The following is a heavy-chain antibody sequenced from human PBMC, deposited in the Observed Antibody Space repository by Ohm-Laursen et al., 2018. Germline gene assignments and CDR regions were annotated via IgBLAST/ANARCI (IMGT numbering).Heavy chain of an antibody. V-gene: IGHV3-23*01. CDR3: VNRAAVSRSDS. D-gene: IGHD6-13*01. Sequence: SLRLSCAAFGFTFSNYAMNWVRQAPGKGLEWVSGLSGSGATTYYADSVKGRFTISRDNSKNTLFVQMNSLRAEDTAVYYCVNRAAVSRSDSWGQGTLVTVSS. J-gene: IGHJ4*02. CDR1: GFTFSNYA. CDR2: LSGSGATT.